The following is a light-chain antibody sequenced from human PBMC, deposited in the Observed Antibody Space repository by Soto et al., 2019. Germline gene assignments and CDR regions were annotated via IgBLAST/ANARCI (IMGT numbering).Light chain of an antibody. J-gene: IGLJ3*02. V-gene: IGLV2-14*01. CDR1: SSDVGNCNC. CDR3: SSFTSSSTWV. Sequence: QSALTQPASVSGSPGQSITISCTGASSDVGNCNCVSWYQQHPGKDPKLMIYEVSTRPSGVSNRFSGSKAGNTSSLTISGLKAEDEADYYCSSFTSSSTWVFGGGTQLTVL. CDR2: EVS.